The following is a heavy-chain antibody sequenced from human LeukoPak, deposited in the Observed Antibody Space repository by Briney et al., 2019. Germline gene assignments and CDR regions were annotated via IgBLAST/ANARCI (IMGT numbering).Heavy chain of an antibody. D-gene: IGHD2-8*01. Sequence: SETLSLTCTVSGGSISSSSYYWDWIRQPPGKGLEWIGSIYYSGSTHYNPSLKSRVTISVDTSKNEFSLKLTSVTAADTAVYYCARNNTLMMYPRGGEDKGFDYWGQGTLVTVSS. V-gene: IGHV4-39*01. CDR3: ARNNTLMMYPRGGEDKGFDY. J-gene: IGHJ4*02. CDR2: IYYSGST. CDR1: GGSISSSSYY.